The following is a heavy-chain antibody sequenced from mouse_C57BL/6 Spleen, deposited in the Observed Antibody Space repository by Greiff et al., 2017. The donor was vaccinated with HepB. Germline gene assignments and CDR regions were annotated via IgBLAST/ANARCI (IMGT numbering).Heavy chain of an antibody. V-gene: IGHV1-39*01. CDR1: GYSFTDYN. CDR3: AREGYGSSYLYCDV. CDR2: INPNYGTT. Sequence: VQLQQSGPELVKPGASVKISCKASGYSFTDYNMNWVKQSNGKSLEWIGVINPNYGTTSYNQKFKGKATLTVDQSSSTAYMQFNSLTSEDSAVYYCAREGYGSSYLYCDVWGTGTTVTVSS. D-gene: IGHD1-1*01. J-gene: IGHJ1*03.